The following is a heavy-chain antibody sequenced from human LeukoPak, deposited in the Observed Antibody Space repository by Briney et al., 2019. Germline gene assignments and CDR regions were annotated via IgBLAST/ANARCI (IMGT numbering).Heavy chain of an antibody. J-gene: IGHJ4*02. CDR1: GFTFSNAW. D-gene: IGHD3-10*01. CDR3: AKSGNAWDFDY. Sequence: PGGSLRLSCAASGFTFSNAWMSWVRQAPGKGLEWVSSISSSSYHICYADSVKGRFTISRDNSKNTLYLQMNSLRAEDTAVYYCAKSGNAWDFDYWGQGTLVTVSS. CDR2: ISSSSYHI. V-gene: IGHV3-21*04.